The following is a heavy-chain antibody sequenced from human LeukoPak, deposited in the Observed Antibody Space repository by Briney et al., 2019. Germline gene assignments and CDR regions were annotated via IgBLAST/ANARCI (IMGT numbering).Heavy chain of an antibody. CDR2: IYSGGMT. Sequence: GRSLRLSCAASGFNVINHYMSWVRQAPGRGLEWVSVIYSGGMTYYADSVKGRFTISRDNSKNTLSLQMNTLRAEDTAVYYCARDGEYSSSGPFDIWGQGTMVTVSS. CDR3: ARDGEYSSSGPFDI. D-gene: IGHD6-6*01. J-gene: IGHJ3*02. V-gene: IGHV3-53*01. CDR1: GFNVINHY.